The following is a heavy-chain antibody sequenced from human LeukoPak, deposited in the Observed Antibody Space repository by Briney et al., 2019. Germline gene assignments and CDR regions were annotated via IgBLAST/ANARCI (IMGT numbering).Heavy chain of an antibody. CDR3: ATVWEHGDY. D-gene: IGHD1-26*01. J-gene: IGHJ4*02. Sequence: PSETLSLTCTVSGGSISSSSHYWSWIRQPAGKGLEWIGRIYTSGSTNYNPSLKSRVTISVDTSKNQFSLKLSSVTAADTAVYYCATVWEHGDYWGQGTLVTVSS. V-gene: IGHV4-61*02. CDR1: GGSISSSSHY. CDR2: IYTSGST.